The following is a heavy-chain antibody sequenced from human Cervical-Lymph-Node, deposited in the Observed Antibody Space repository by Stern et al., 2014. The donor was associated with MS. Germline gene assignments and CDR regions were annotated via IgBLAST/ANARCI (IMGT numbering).Heavy chain of an antibody. CDR1: GFTSGRYP. J-gene: IGHJ6*02. D-gene: IGHD3-3*01. V-gene: IGHV3-30-3*01. CDR3: ARELRVFEWPPRYVLDV. CDR2: ISYDGSSK. Sequence: VQLVQSGGGVVQPGRSLRLSCAASGFTSGRYPMHWVRQAPGKGLEWVAVISYDGSSKYYADSVKGRFTMSRDFSENALYLQMDSLRPEDTAVYYCARELRVFEWPPRYVLDVWGQGTTVTVSS.